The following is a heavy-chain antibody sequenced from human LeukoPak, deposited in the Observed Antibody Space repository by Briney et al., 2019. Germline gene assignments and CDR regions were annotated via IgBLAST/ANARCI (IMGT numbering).Heavy chain of an antibody. CDR1: GYTFTSYY. Sequence: ASVKVSCKASGYTFTSYYMHWVRQAPGQGLEWMGIINPSGGSTSYAQKFQGIVTMTRDTSTSTVYMELSSLRSEDTAVYYCARAYYYDSSGYYDFDYWGQGTLVTVSS. V-gene: IGHV1-46*01. CDR2: INPSGGST. CDR3: ARAYYYDSSGYYDFDY. J-gene: IGHJ4*02. D-gene: IGHD3-22*01.